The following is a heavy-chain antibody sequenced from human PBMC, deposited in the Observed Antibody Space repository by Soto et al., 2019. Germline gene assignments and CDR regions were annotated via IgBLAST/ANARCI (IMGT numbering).Heavy chain of an antibody. CDR3: ARGGYSSLSGSDP. CDR1: GYTFTGYY. Sequence: GASVKVSCRASGYTFTGYYIHWVRQAPGRGLEWMGWINPNSGGTNSAQKFQGRVTMTRDTSISTAYMELSRLTSDDTAVYYCARGGYSSLSGSDPWGQGTLVTVSS. J-gene: IGHJ5*02. D-gene: IGHD6-6*01. V-gene: IGHV1-2*02. CDR2: INPNSGGT.